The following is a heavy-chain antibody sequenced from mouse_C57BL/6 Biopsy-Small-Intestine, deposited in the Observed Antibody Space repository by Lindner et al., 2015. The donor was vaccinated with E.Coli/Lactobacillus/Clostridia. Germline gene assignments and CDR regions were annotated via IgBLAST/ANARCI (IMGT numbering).Heavy chain of an antibody. D-gene: IGHD1-1*01. CDR3: ARDRPLYPTPFDL. CDR1: GYTFSDYY. CDR2: IDLNSGGT. V-gene: IGHV1-72*04. Sequence: SVKVSCKASGYTFSDYYMQWLRQAPGQGLEWVGWIDLNSGGTNYAQKFQGRVTMTRDTSISTAYMELSSLRSDDTAIYYCARDRPLYPTPFDLWGRGTLVTVSS. J-gene: IGHJ1*01.